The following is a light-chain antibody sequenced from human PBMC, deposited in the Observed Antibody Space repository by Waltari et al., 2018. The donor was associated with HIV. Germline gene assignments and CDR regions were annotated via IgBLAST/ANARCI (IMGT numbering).Light chain of an antibody. Sequence: QAALTQPASVSGSPGQSLPISCTGTSSDVGGYNYVSWYQQRPGKGPTLIIFEVTNLPAGVYDRFFGSKSGNTASLTIAGLQTEDEADYYCSSYVSTSSLGLFGGGTKLTVL. V-gene: IGLV2-14*01. CDR3: SSYVSTSSLGL. CDR1: SSDVGGYNY. J-gene: IGLJ2*01. CDR2: EVT.